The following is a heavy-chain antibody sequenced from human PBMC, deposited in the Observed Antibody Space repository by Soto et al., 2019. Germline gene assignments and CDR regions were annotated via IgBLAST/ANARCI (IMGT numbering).Heavy chain of an antibody. V-gene: IGHV1-24*01. Sequence: GASVKVSCKVSGYTLTELPIHWVRHAPGKGLEWMGGFDPEDGETIYAQKFQGRVTMTEDTSTDTAYMELSSLRAEDTAVYYCATLPKGGYYYDSSGYSGPFDYWGQGTLVTVSS. J-gene: IGHJ4*02. D-gene: IGHD3-22*01. CDR3: ATLPKGGYYYDSSGYSGPFDY. CDR2: FDPEDGET. CDR1: GYTLTELP.